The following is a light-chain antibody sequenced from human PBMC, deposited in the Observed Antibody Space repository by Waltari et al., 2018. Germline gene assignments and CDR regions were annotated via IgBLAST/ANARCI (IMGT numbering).Light chain of an antibody. J-gene: IGLJ3*02. Sequence: QSVLTQPPSASGTPGQRVTISSSGSPPNIGINSVHWYQQLPGAAPKLLIYRNDQRPSGVPDRFSGSKTGTSASLAISGLRSEDEADYYCAAWDDSLRGFIMFGGGTKLTVL. CDR1: PPNIGINS. CDR2: RND. V-gene: IGLV1-47*01. CDR3: AAWDDSLRGFIM.